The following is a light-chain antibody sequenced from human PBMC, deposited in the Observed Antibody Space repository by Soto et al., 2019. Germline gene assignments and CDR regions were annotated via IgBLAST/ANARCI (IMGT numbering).Light chain of an antibody. J-gene: IGKJ2*01. CDR1: QSVSNY. V-gene: IGKV3-11*01. Sequence: SILTQSPATLSLSPGDRATLSCRASQSVSNYLAWYQQKPGQAPRLLIYDASNRATDIPARFSGSGSGTDFTLTVSSLESEDFAVYYCQQRGKWPRTFGQGTKVEIK. CDR2: DAS. CDR3: QQRGKWPRT.